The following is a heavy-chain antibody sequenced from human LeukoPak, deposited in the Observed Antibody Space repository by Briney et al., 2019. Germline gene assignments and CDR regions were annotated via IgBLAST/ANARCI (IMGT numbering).Heavy chain of an antibody. CDR3: ARHVIRSSWYPDSGYFDC. J-gene: IGHJ4*02. CDR1: GYSFTSYW. CDR2: IYPGDSDT. V-gene: IGHV5-51*01. Sequence: GESLKISCKGSGYSFTSYWIGWVRQMPGKGLEWMGIIYPGDSDTRYSPSFQGQVTISADKSISTAYLQWSSLKASDTAMYYCARHVIRSSWYPDSGYFDCWGQGTLVTVSS. D-gene: IGHD6-13*01.